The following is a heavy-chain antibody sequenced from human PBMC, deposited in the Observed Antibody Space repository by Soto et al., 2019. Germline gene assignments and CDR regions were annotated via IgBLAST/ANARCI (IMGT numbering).Heavy chain of an antibody. CDR2: ISYDGSIK. D-gene: IGHD5-12*01. J-gene: IGHJ4*02. CDR1: GFTFSSYG. CDR3: AADGYNY. Sequence: SRWSLRLSCSASGFTFSSYGMHWFRQGPGKGLEWVALISYDGSIKCYADSVKGRFTISRDNSKNTLYLQMSSLRAEDTAVYYCAADGYNYWGQGTLVTVSS. V-gene: IGHV3-30*03.